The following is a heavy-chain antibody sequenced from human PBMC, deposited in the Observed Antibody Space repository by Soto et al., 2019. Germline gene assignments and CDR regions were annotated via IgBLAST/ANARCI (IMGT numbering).Heavy chain of an antibody. Sequence: SVTVSCKASGYTFTSYAMHWVRQAPEQRLEWMGWINAGNGNTRYSQKFQGRVTITRDTSASTAYMELSSLRSEDTAVYYCARDHWGYCSSTSCYYYYGMDVWGQGTTVTVSS. CDR1: GYTFTSYA. V-gene: IGHV1-3*01. D-gene: IGHD2-2*01. J-gene: IGHJ6*02. CDR3: ARDHWGYCSSTSCYYYYGMDV. CDR2: INAGNGNT.